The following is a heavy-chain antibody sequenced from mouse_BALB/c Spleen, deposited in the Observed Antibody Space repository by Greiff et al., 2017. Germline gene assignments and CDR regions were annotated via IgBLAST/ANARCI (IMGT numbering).Heavy chain of an antibody. V-gene: IGHV5-6-3*01. J-gene: IGHJ4*01. Sequence: EVQLVESGGGLVQPGGSLKLSCAASGFTFSSYGMSWVRQTPDKRLELVATINSNGGSTYYPDSVKGRFTISRDNAKNTLYLQMSSLKSEDRAMYYCARHLGTFYAMDYWGQGTSVTVSS. CDR1: GFTFSSYG. D-gene: IGHD4-1*01. CDR3: ARHLGTFYAMDY. CDR2: INSNGGST.